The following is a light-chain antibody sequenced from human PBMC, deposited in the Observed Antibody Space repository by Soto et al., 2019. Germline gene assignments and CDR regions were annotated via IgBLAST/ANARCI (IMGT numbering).Light chain of an antibody. CDR3: QQYGSSRFT. CDR1: QSVSSSY. J-gene: IGKJ4*01. CDR2: GAS. V-gene: IGKV3-20*01. Sequence: EIVLTQSPGTLSLSPGERATLSCRASQSVSSSYLACYQQKPGQAPRLLIYGASSRATGIPDRFSGSGSGTDFTLTISRLEPEDFAVYYCQQYGSSRFTFGGGTKVEIK.